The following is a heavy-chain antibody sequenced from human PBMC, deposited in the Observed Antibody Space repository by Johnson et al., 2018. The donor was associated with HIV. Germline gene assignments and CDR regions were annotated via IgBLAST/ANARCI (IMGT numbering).Heavy chain of an antibody. CDR2: INWNGGST. Sequence: VQLVESGGGVVRPGGSLRLSCAASGFTFDDYGMSWVRQAPGKGLEWVSGINWNGGSTGYADSVKGRFTISRENAKNSLYLQMNSLRAEDTALYYCAREQGEDIVGAPLGAFDIGGQWTIVIVSS. J-gene: IGHJ3*02. CDR1: GFTFDDYG. CDR3: AREQGEDIVGAPLGAFDI. V-gene: IGHV3-20*04. D-gene: IGHD1-26*01.